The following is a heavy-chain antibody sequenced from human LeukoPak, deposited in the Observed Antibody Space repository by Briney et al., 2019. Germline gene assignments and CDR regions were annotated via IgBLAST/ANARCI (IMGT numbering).Heavy chain of an antibody. CDR3: AGGGIAAAGTDWFDP. J-gene: IGHJ5*02. CDR1: GFTFSSYW. D-gene: IGHD6-13*01. Sequence: GGSLRLSCAASGFTFSSYWMSWVRQAPGKGLEWVANIKQDGSEKYYVDSVKGRFTISRDNAKNSLYLQMNSLRAEDTAVYYCAGGGIAAAGTDWFDPWGQGTLVTVSS. V-gene: IGHV3-7*01. CDR2: IKQDGSEK.